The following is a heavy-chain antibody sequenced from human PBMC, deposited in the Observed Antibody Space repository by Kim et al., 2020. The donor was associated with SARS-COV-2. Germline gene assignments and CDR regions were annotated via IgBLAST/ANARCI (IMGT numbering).Heavy chain of an antibody. V-gene: IGHV6-1*01. CDR2: TYYRSKWYN. CDR1: GDSVSSNSAA. D-gene: IGHD6-19*01. CDR3: ARDRAPTYSSGWYYYGMDV. Sequence: SQTLSLTCAISGDSVSSNSAAWNWIRQSPSRGLEWLGRTYYRSKWYNDYAVSVKSRITINPDTSKNQFSLQLNSVTPEDTAVYYCARDRAPTYSSGWYYYGMDVWGQGTTVTVSS. J-gene: IGHJ6*02.